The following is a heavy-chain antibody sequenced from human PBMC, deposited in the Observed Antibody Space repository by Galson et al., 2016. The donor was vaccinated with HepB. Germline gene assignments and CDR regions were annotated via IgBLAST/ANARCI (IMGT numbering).Heavy chain of an antibody. V-gene: IGHV1-24*01. J-gene: IGHJ4*02. Sequence: SVKVSCKVSGFPVTDLSIHWVRQAPGKGLEWMGGFELEDGETVRAQKFQGRVTMTEDTSTDTAYMELSSLRSDDTAVYYCVTEGGNWGQGVLVTVSS. CDR2: FELEDGET. CDR1: GFPVTDLS. CDR3: VTEGGN. D-gene: IGHD3-16*01.